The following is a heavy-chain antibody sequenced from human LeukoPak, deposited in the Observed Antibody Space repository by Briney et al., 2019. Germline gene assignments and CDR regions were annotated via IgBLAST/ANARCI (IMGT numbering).Heavy chain of an antibody. J-gene: IGHJ5*02. CDR2: IIPIFGTA. CDR3: ARDGEYYYDSSGYYPGYSWFDP. Sequence: ASVKVSCKASGCTFSSYAISWVRQAPGQGLEWMGGIIPIFGTANYAEKFQGRVTITTDESTSTAYMELSSLRSEDTAVYYCARDGEYYYDSSGYYPGYSWFDPWGQGTLVTVSS. D-gene: IGHD3-22*01. V-gene: IGHV1-69*05. CDR1: GCTFSSYA.